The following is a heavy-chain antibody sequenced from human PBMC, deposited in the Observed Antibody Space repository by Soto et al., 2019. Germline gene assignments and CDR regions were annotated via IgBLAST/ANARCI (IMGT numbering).Heavy chain of an antibody. CDR2: ISGSGGST. J-gene: IGHJ4*02. CDR1: GFTFSSYA. D-gene: IGHD3-3*01. V-gene: IGHV3-23*01. CDR3: AKPPITIFGLANSFFDY. Sequence: LRLSCAASGFTFSSYAMSWVRQAPGKGLEWVSGISGSGGSTYYADSVKGRFTISRDNSKNTLDLQMNSLRAEDTAVYYCAKPPITIFGLANSFFDYWGQGTQVTVSS.